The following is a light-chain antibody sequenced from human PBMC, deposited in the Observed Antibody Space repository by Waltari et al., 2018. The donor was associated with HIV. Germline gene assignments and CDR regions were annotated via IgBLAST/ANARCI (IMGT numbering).Light chain of an antibody. CDR3: QQTYSIPRT. CDR2: AAS. J-gene: IGKJ4*01. Sequence: DLPLTQSPSSLSAFVGDRVTITCRASQSINTNLNWYQQIPGKAPKLLIYAASTLQSGVPSKFNGGGSGTDFTLTINSLQPEDSATYYCQQTYSIPRTFGRGTRVEI. V-gene: IGKV1-39*01. CDR1: QSINTN.